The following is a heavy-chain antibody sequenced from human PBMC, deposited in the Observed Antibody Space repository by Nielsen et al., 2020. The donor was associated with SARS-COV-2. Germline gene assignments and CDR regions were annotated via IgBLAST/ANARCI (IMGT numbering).Heavy chain of an antibody. CDR3: ARTGYNWNQYNWFDP. V-gene: IGHV4-34*01. CDR2: INHSGST. Sequence: ESLKISCAASGFTFSSYAMSWIRQPPGKGLEWIGEINHSGSTNYNPSLKSRVTISVDTSKNQFSLKLSSVTAADTAVYYCARTGYNWNQYNWFDPWGQGTLVTVSS. J-gene: IGHJ5*02. D-gene: IGHD1-20*01. CDR1: GFTFSSYA.